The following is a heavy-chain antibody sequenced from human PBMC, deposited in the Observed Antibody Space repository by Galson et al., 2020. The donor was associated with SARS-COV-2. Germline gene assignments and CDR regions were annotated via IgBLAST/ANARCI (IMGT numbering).Heavy chain of an antibody. V-gene: IGHV5-51*01. J-gene: IGHJ4*02. CDR1: GYSFTSYW. CDR3: ARLKGSYRYGNFDY. CDR2: IYPGDSDT. D-gene: IGHD3-16*02. Sequence: GGSLRLSCKVSGYSFTSYWIGWVRQMPGKGLEWMGIIYPGDSDTRYSPSFQGQVTISADKSISTAYLQWSSLKASDTAMYYCARLKGSYRYGNFDYWGQGTLVTVSS.